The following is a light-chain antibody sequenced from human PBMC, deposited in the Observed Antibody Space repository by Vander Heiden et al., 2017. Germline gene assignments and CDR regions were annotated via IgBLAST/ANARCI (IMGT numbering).Light chain of an antibody. J-gene: IGKJ5*01. CDR3: QQFKSYPIT. CDR2: DAS. CDR1: QGISSA. V-gene: IGKV1-13*02. Sequence: AIQLTQSPSSLSSSVGDRVTITCRASQGISSALAWFQQKPGKAPKLLIYDASSLETGVPSRFSGSGSGTDFTLTISSLQPEDFATYYCQQFKSYPITFGQGTRLEIK.